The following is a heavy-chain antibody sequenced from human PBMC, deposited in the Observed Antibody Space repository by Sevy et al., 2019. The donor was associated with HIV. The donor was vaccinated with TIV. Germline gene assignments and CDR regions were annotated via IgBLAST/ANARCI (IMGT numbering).Heavy chain of an antibody. J-gene: IGHJ4*02. V-gene: IGHV3-30*18. CDR3: AKEFSSWTFDY. Sequence: GGSLRLSCAASGFTFSSYGMHWVRQAPGKGLEWVAVISYDGSNKYYADSVKGRFTISRDNSKNTPYLQMNSLRAEDTAVYYCAKEFSSWTFDYWGQGTLVTVSS. CDR2: ISYDGSNK. D-gene: IGHD6-13*01. CDR1: GFTFSSYG.